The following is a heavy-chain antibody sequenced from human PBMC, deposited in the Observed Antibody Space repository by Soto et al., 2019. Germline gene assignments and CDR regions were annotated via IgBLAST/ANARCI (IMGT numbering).Heavy chain of an antibody. Sequence: QVQLVQSGAEVKKPGASVKVSCKASGYTFTSYGISWVRQAPGQGLEWLGWISAYNGNTNYAQKLQGRVTMTTDTSTSTAYMELRSLRSDDTAVYYCVRTDIEDYGDYGSFDYWGQGTLVTVSS. D-gene: IGHD4-17*01. J-gene: IGHJ4*02. CDR1: GYTFTSYG. CDR3: VRTDIEDYGDYGSFDY. V-gene: IGHV1-18*01. CDR2: ISAYNGNT.